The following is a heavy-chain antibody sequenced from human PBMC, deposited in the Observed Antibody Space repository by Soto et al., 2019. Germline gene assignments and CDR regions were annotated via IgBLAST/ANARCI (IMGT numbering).Heavy chain of an antibody. Sequence: GGSLRLSCAASGFTFSSYAMSWVRQAPGKGLEWVSAISGSGGSTYYADSVKGQFTISRDNSKNTLYLQMNSLRAEDTAVYYCAKDLYVTMIAGFDYWGQGTLVTVSS. CDR1: GFTFSSYA. V-gene: IGHV3-23*01. D-gene: IGHD3-22*01. J-gene: IGHJ4*02. CDR2: ISGSGGST. CDR3: AKDLYVTMIAGFDY.